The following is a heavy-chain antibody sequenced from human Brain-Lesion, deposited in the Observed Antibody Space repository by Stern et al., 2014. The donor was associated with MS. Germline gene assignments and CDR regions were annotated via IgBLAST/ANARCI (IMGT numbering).Heavy chain of an antibody. D-gene: IGHD4-17*01. Sequence: VQLVESGGGLVKPGRSLRLSCAASGFTFSDSYMNWIRQAPGKGLEWVSYISRSGSIIYYADSVKGRFTISRDNAKNSLYLQMNSLRAEDTAVYYCAMYGDSPFDYWGQGTLVTVSS. J-gene: IGHJ4*02. V-gene: IGHV3-11*01. CDR1: GFTFSDSY. CDR3: AMYGDSPFDY. CDR2: ISRSGSII.